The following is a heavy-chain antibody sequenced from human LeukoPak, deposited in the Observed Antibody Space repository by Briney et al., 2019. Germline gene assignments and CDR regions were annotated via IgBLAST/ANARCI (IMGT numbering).Heavy chain of an antibody. Sequence: PGGSLRLSCAASGFTFSDYYMSWIRQAPGEGLEWVSYISSSGSTIYYADSVKGRFTISRDNAKNSLYLQMNSLRAEDTAVYYCARELIAARPPVDYYYYYMDVWGKGPRSPSP. D-gene: IGHD6-6*01. J-gene: IGHJ6*03. CDR2: ISSSGSTI. CDR3: ARELIAARPPVDYYYYYMDV. CDR1: GFTFSDYY. V-gene: IGHV3-11*01.